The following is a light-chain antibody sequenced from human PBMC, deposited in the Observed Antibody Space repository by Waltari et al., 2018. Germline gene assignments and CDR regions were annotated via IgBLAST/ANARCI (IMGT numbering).Light chain of an antibody. V-gene: IGLV1-47*01. Sequence: HSVLTQSPSASGTPFQRVAISCSGSSSNISSTHFFCYQQIPGTAPNLLIFRDNTRPSGAPNRFSASNSGPAATLAISGLRSEDEADYYCAAWDNSLSGVLFGGGTKLTVL. CDR1: SSNISSTH. J-gene: IGLJ2*01. CDR2: RDN. CDR3: AAWDNSLSGVL.